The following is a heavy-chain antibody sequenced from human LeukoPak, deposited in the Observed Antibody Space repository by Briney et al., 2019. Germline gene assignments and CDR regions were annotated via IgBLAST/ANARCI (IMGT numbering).Heavy chain of an antibody. D-gene: IGHD1-14*01. CDR3: ARHRNAYSDY. CDR1: GGSIDTNSYY. V-gene: IGHV4-39*01. Sequence: SETLSLTCTVPGGSIDTNSYYWGWIRQPPGRGLEWIGNIYYTGSAYYSPSLQSRVIISVDTSKNQFSLRLSSVTAADTAAYYCARHRNAYSDYWGQGILVTVSS. J-gene: IGHJ4*02. CDR2: IYYTGSA.